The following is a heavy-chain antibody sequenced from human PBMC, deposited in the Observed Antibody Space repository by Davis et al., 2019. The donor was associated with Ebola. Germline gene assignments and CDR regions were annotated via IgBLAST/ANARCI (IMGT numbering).Heavy chain of an antibody. J-gene: IGHJ6*02. D-gene: IGHD4-17*01. Sequence: PSETLSLTCTVSGGSISSYYWSWIRQPPGKGLEWIGYIYYSGSTNYNPSLKSRVTISVDTSKNQFSLKLSSVTAADTAVYYCARVLRSYHDYGDYPRGDYGMDVWGQGTTVTVSS. CDR2: IYYSGST. CDR1: GGSISSYY. V-gene: IGHV4-59*01. CDR3: ARVLRSYHDYGDYPRGDYGMDV.